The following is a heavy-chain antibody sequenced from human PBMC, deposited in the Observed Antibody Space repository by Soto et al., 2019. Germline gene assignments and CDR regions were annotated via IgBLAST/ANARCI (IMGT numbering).Heavy chain of an antibody. J-gene: IGHJ6*02. CDR3: TTWFDCSSTSCYSAVYYYYGMDV. CDR2: IKSKTDGGTT. V-gene: IGHV3-15*01. CDR1: GFTFSNAW. D-gene: IGHD2-2*02. Sequence: GGSLRLSCAASGFTFSNAWMSWVRQAPGKGLEWVGRIKSKTDGGTTDYAAPVKGRVTISRDDSKNTLYLQMNSLKTEDTAVYYCTTWFDCSSTSCYSAVYYYYGMDVWGQGTTVTVSS.